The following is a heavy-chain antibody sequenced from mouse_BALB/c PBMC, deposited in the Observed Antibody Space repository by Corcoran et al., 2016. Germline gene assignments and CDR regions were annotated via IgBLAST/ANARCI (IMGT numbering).Heavy chain of an antibody. V-gene: IGHV1S136*01. CDR2: IYPYNDDT. CDR3: AREVPGGYPFDY. J-gene: IGHJ2*01. CDR1: GYTFTSYV. D-gene: IGHD2-2*01. Sequence: EVQLQQSGPELVKPGASVKMSCKASGYTFTSYVMHWVKQKPGQGPEWIGYIYPYNDDTKYNEEFKGKATLTSDKSSSTAYMELNSLTSEDSAVYYCAREVPGGYPFDYWGQGTTLTVSS.